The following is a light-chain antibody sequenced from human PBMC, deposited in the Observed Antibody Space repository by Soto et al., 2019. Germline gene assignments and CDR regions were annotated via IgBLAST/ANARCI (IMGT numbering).Light chain of an antibody. CDR3: QQSYNNPLT. CDR1: QSVSSSY. Sequence: EIVLTQSPGTPSLSPGERATLSCRASQSVSSSYLAWYQQKPGQAPRLLIYGATTRATGIPARFSGSGSGTDFTLTISSLQPEDFATYYCQQSYNNPLTFGGGTKVDIK. CDR2: GAT. J-gene: IGKJ4*01. V-gene: IGKV3-20*01.